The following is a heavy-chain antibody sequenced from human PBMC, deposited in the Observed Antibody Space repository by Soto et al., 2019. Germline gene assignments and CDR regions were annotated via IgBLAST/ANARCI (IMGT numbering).Heavy chain of an antibody. CDR2: ISYDGSNK. V-gene: IGHV3-30*18. Sequence: QVQLVESGGGVVQPGRSLRLSCAASGFTFSSYGMHWVRQAPGKGLEWVAVISYDGSNKYYADSVKGRFTISRDNSKNTLDLQMNSLRAEDTAVYYCAKVNYGDFWSGYYSLGAGYGMDVWGQGTTVTVSS. D-gene: IGHD3-3*01. J-gene: IGHJ6*02. CDR1: GFTFSSYG. CDR3: AKVNYGDFWSGYYSLGAGYGMDV.